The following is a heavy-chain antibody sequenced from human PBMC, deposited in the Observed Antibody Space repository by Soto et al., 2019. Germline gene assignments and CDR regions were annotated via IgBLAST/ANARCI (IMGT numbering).Heavy chain of an antibody. V-gene: IGHV2-5*02. CDR3: AHSLISWVVLAAVGWFDP. J-gene: IGHJ5*02. CDR2: IYWDDDK. CDR1: GFSLSTSGVG. Sequence: QITLKESGPTLVKPTQTLTLTCTFSGFSLSTSGVGVGWIRQPPGKAMEWLALIYWDDDKRYSPSLKSRLTITKDTSKNQVVLTMTNMDPVDTATYYCAHSLISWVVLAAVGWFDPWGQGTLVTVSS. D-gene: IGHD2-2*01.